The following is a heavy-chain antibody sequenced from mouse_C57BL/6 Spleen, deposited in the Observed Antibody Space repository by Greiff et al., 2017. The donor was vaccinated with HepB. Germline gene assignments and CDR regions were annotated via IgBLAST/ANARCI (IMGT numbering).Heavy chain of an antibody. Sequence: VQLQQSGPELVKPGASVKISCKASGYTFTDYYMNWVKQSHGKSLEWIGDINPNNGGTSYNQKFKGKATLTVDKSSSTAYMELRSLTSEDSAVYYCARRDDSSGYFDYWGQGTTLTVSS. V-gene: IGHV1-26*01. J-gene: IGHJ2*01. CDR2: INPNNGGT. CDR3: ARRDDSSGYFDY. CDR1: GYTFTDYY. D-gene: IGHD3-2*02.